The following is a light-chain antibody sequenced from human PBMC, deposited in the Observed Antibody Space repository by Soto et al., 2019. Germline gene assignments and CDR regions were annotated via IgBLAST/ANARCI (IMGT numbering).Light chain of an antibody. J-gene: IGLJ1*01. V-gene: IGLV2-14*01. CDR1: SGHIGDYNY. CDR2: DVS. CDR3: CSYTRSGTLF. Sequence: QSALTQPASVSGSPGQSITISCVGTSGHIGDYNYVSWYQQHPGKVPKVIIYDVSNRPSGVSYRFSGTKSGNTASLTVSGLQAEDEADYYCCSYTRSGTLFFGTGTKVTVL.